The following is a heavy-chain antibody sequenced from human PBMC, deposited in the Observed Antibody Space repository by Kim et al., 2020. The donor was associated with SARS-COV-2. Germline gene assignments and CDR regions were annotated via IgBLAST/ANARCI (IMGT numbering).Heavy chain of an antibody. J-gene: IGHJ4*02. V-gene: IGHV3-11*05. CDR2: ISSSNSYT. CDR3: ARVCRGSSSGYYFDY. D-gene: IGHD6-13*01. Sequence: GGSLRLSCAASGFTFSDYYMSWIRQAPGKGLEWVSYISSSNSYTNYADSVKGRFTISRDNAKNSLYLEMNSLRAEDTAVYYCARVCRGSSSGYYFDYWGQGTLVTVSS. CDR1: GFTFSDYY.